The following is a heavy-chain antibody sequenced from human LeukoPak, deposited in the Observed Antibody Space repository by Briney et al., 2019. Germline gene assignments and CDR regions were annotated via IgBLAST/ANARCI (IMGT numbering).Heavy chain of an antibody. D-gene: IGHD6-6*01. CDR2: IYHSGST. CDR3: AREYSSSEDAFDI. J-gene: IGHJ3*02. Sequence: SETLSLTCTVSGGSISSGGYYWSWIRQPPGKGLEWIGYIYHSGSTYYNPSLKSRVTISVDRSKNQFSLKLSSVTAADTAVYYCAREYSSSEDAFDIWGQGTMVTVSS. V-gene: IGHV4-30-2*01. CDR1: GGSISSGGYY.